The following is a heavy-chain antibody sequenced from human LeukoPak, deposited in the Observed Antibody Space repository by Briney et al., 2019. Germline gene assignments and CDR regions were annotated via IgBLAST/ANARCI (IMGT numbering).Heavy chain of an antibody. J-gene: IGHJ5*02. CDR3: ARDRGYLYYYGSGGSWFDP. Sequence: PSETLSLTCTVSGGSISSYYWSWIRQPPGEGLEWIGYTYYSGSTNYNPSLKSRVTISVDTSKNQFSLKLSSVTAADTAVYYCARDRGYLYYYGSGGSWFDPWGQGTLVTVSS. CDR2: TYYSGST. V-gene: IGHV4-59*12. D-gene: IGHD3-10*01. CDR1: GGSISSYY.